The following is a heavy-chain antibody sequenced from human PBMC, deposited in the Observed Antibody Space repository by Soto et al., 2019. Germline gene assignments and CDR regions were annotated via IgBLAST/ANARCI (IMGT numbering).Heavy chain of an antibody. CDR1: GFTFRSHA. V-gene: IGHV3-23*01. J-gene: IGHJ4*02. D-gene: IGHD6-13*01. CDR2: ISGSGGSK. Sequence: GGFLRLPYAASGFTFRSHAMSWIRQAQGKGLEWVSVISGSGGSKYYADSVKGRFTISRDNSKNTLYLQMNSLRAEDTVVYYCAKRAAGTSFAYWGQGTLVTVSS. CDR3: AKRAAGTSFAY.